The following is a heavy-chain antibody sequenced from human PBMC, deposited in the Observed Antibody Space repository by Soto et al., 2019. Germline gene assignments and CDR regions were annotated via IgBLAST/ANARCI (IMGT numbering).Heavy chain of an antibody. CDR2: IRSKANSYAT. Sequence: GGSLRLSCAASGFTFSGSAMHWVRQASGKGLEWVGRIRSKANSYATAYAASVKGRFTISRDDSKNTAYLQMNSLKTEDTAVYYCTTSLTFSTVRFDYWGQGTLVTVSS. V-gene: IGHV3-73*01. D-gene: IGHD4-17*01. J-gene: IGHJ4*02. CDR1: GFTFSGSA. CDR3: TTSLTFSTVRFDY.